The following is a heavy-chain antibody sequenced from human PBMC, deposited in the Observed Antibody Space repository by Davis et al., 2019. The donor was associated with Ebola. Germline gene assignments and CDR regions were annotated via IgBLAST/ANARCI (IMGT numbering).Heavy chain of an antibody. J-gene: IGHJ4*02. CDR3: ARSSYGFGLTYYFDY. Sequence: GGSLRLSCAASGFTFSDYYMSWIRQPPGKGLEWVSYISSSSSYTNYADSVKGRFTISRDNAKNSLYLQMNSLRAEDTAVYYCARSSYGFGLTYYFDYWGQGTLVTVSS. D-gene: IGHD5-18*01. CDR2: ISSSSSYT. CDR1: GFTFSDYY. V-gene: IGHV3-11*06.